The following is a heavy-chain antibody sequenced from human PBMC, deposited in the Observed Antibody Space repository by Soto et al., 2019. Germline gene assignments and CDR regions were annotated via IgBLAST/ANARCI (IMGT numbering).Heavy chain of an antibody. Sequence: QVQLQESGPGLVKPSQTLSLTCTVSGGSISSGGYYWSWIRQHPGKGLEWIGYIYYSGSTYYNPSLKSRVTISVDTSKNQFSLKLSAVTAADTAVYYGARANYIVVVPAATANGFDPWGQGTLVTVSS. V-gene: IGHV4-31*03. CDR2: IYYSGST. CDR3: ARANYIVVVPAATANGFDP. CDR1: GGSISSGGYY. J-gene: IGHJ5*02. D-gene: IGHD2-2*01.